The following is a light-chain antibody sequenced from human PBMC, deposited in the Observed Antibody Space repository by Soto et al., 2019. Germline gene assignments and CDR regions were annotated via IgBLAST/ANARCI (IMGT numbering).Light chain of an antibody. Sequence: VLTLSPLSLPVTPGEPASISCRSSQGLLHSNGYNYLDWYLQKPGQSPQLLIYLGSNRASGVPDRFSGSGSGTDFTLKISRVEAEDVGVYYCMQALQTPLTFGGGTKVDI. J-gene: IGKJ4*01. V-gene: IGKV2-28*01. CDR2: LGS. CDR3: MQALQTPLT. CDR1: QGLLHSNGYNY.